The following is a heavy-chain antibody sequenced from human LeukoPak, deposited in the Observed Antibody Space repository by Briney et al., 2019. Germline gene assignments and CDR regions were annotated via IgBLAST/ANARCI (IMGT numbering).Heavy chain of an antibody. Sequence: GGSLRLSCAASGFTFSSYAMHWVRQAPGKGLEWVAVISYDGSNKYYADSVKGRFTISRDNSKNTLYLQMNSLRAEDTAVYYCARDFWSGYYYYYYMDVWGKGTTVTVSS. CDR2: ISYDGSNK. V-gene: IGHV3-30-3*01. CDR3: ARDFWSGYYYYYYMDV. D-gene: IGHD3-3*01. CDR1: GFTFSSYA. J-gene: IGHJ6*03.